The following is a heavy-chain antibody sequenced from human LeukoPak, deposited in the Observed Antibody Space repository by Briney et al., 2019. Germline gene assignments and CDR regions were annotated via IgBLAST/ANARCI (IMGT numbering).Heavy chain of an antibody. D-gene: IGHD6-13*01. CDR2: ISTSGSTI. CDR3: VRGGNVAAAHFDY. CDR1: GFTFSSYS. V-gene: IGHV3-48*04. Sequence: PGGSLRLSCAASGFTFSSYSMNWIRQAPGKGLEWVSYISTSGSTIYYADSVKGRFTISRDNAKNSLYLQMNSLRAEDTAVYYCVRGGNVAAAHFDYWGQGTLVTVSS. J-gene: IGHJ4*02.